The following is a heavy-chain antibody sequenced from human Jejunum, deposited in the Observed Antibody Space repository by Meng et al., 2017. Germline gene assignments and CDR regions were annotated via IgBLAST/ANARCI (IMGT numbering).Heavy chain of an antibody. CDR1: GFTFSDYW. Sequence: GESLKISCAASGFTFSDYWMHWVRQAPGKGLEWVSRIDSDGSSRSYADSVKGRFTISRDNAKKTLYLQMNSLRVEDTAVYFCARVRSGGYRAFDIWGQGTMVT. V-gene: IGHV3-74*01. J-gene: IGHJ3*02. CDR3: ARVRSGGYRAFDI. CDR2: IDSDGSSR. D-gene: IGHD2-15*01.